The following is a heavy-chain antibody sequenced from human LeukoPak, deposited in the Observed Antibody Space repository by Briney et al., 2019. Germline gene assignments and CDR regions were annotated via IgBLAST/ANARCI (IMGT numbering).Heavy chain of an antibody. CDR1: GGTFSSYG. Sequence: GASVKVSCKAYGGTFSSYGISWVRQAPGQGLEWMGRIIPSFGIANNAQKFQDRVTITADKFTSTAYMELSSLRSEDTAVYYCARDRGDSYEYWYFDLWGRGTLVTVSS. J-gene: IGHJ2*01. CDR3: ARDRGDSYEYWYFDL. CDR2: IIPSFGIA. D-gene: IGHD5-18*01. V-gene: IGHV1-69*04.